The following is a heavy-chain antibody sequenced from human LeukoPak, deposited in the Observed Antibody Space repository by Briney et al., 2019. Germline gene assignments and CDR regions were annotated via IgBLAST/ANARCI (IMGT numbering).Heavy chain of an antibody. V-gene: IGHV1-2*02. D-gene: IGHD1-1*01. Sequence: ASVKVSCKASGYTFTGYYMHWVRQAPGQRLEWRGWINPNSGDTNYAQKFQGRVTMTRDTSISTAYMELSRLRSDDTAVYYCARDPGTTGTTDYWGQGTLVTVYS. CDR2: INPNSGDT. CDR1: GYTFTGYY. J-gene: IGHJ4*02. CDR3: ARDPGTTGTTDY.